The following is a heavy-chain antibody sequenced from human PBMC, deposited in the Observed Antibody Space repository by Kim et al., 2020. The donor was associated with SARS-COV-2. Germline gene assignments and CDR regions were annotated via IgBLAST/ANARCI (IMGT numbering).Heavy chain of an antibody. Sequence: SETLSLTCTVSGGSISSSSYYWGWIRQPPGKGLEWIGSIYYSGSTYYNPSLKSRVTISVDTSKNQFSLKLSSVTAADTAVYYCARSIHDGFDYWGQGTLVTVSS. J-gene: IGHJ4*02. CDR1: GGSISSSSYY. CDR2: IYYSGST. V-gene: IGHV4-39*01. CDR3: ARSIHDGFDY. D-gene: IGHD1-1*01.